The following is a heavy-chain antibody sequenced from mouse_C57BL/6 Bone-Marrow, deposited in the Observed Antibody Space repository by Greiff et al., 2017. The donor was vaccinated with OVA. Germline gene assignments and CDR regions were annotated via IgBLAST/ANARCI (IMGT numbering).Heavy chain of an antibody. CDR1: GYSFTDYN. V-gene: IGHV1-39*01. CDR2: INPNYGTT. Sequence: VQLQQSGPELVKPGASVQISCKASGYSFTDYNMNWVKQSNGKSLEWIGVINPNYGTTSYNQKFKGKATLTVDQSSSTAYMQLNSLTSEDSAVYYCARSSHWNGNYAMDYWGQGTSVTVSS. J-gene: IGHJ4*01. CDR3: ARSSHWNGNYAMDY.